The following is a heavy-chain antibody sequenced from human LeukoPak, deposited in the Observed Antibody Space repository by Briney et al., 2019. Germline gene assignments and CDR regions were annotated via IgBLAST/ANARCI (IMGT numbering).Heavy chain of an antibody. V-gene: IGHV4-59*08. D-gene: IGHD2-15*01. Sequence: SETLSLTCTVSGGSMTNYYWSWIRQPPGKGLEWIGYIHYSGSTTYNPSLKSRVTISVDTSKNQFSLKLSSVTAADTAVYYCAGHLSAGRPAFDIWGQGTMVTVSS. CDR3: AGHLSAGRPAFDI. J-gene: IGHJ3*02. CDR2: IHYSGST. CDR1: GGSMTNYY.